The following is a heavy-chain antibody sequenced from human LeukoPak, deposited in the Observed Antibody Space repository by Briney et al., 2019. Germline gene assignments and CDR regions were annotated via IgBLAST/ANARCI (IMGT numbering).Heavy chain of an antibody. CDR1: GFSFTSHW. D-gene: IGHD2-2*01. V-gene: IGHV5-51*01. CDR3: ARRRGRYCSSTSCRYFDY. CDR2: IYPGDSDT. Sequence: GESLKISCKGSGFSFTSHWIAWVRQMPGKGLEWMGIIYPGDSDTRYSPSFQGQVTISADKSISTAYLQWSSLKASDTAMYYCARRRGRYCSSTSCRYFDYWGQGTLVTVSS. J-gene: IGHJ4*02.